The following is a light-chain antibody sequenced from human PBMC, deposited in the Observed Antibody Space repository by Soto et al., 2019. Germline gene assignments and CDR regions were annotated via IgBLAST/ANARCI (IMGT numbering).Light chain of an antibody. J-gene: IGKJ1*01. CDR3: HPYPNWPPVR. CDR2: GAS. Sequence: ETVMTQSPAILSVSPGERAALSCRASQSVSSNLAWYQHKPGQAPRLLIYGASTRATGIPARFSGSGSGTDFTLTISSLQSEDFAIYYCHPYPNWPPVRFGQGTKVDIK. CDR1: QSVSSN. V-gene: IGKV3-15*01.